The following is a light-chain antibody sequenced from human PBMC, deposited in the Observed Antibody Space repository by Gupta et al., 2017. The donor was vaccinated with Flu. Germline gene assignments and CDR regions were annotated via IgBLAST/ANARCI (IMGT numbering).Light chain of an antibody. CDR2: KAS. CDR3: QQYNSYST. Sequence: DIQMTQSPSTLSASVGDRVTITCRASQSISSWLAWYQQKPGKAPKLLIYKASSLESGVPSRCSGSGSGTEFTLTILSLQPDDFATYYCQQYNSYSTFGQGTKLEIK. J-gene: IGKJ2*01. CDR1: QSISSW. V-gene: IGKV1-5*03.